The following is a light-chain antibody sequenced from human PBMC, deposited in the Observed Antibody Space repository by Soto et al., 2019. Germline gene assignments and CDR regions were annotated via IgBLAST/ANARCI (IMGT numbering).Light chain of an antibody. V-gene: IGLV2-8*01. CDR2: EVV. Sequence: QSALTQTPSASGSPGQSVTISCTGTKNDIGVYDFVSWYQHHPGKAPRLIIYEVVQRPSGVPDRFSGYKSGNTASLTVSGLQAADEADYCCKSYAGSNTYVFGSGTKLTVL. J-gene: IGLJ1*01. CDR1: KNDIGVYDF. CDR3: KSYAGSNTYV.